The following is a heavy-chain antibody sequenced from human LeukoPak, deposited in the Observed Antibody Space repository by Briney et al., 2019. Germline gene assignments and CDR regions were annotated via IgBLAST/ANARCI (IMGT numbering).Heavy chain of an antibody. D-gene: IGHD2-2*01. CDR2: ISGSGGST. J-gene: IGHJ4*02. Sequence: GGSLRLSCAASGFTFSSYAMSWVRQAPGKGLEWVSAISGSGGSTYYADSVKGRFTISRDNSKNTLYLQMNSLSAEDTAVSSCAKDSGAVPAARGVGSRRVFDYWGQGTLVTVSS. CDR3: AKDSGAVPAARGVGSRRVFDY. V-gene: IGHV3-23*01. CDR1: GFTFSSYA.